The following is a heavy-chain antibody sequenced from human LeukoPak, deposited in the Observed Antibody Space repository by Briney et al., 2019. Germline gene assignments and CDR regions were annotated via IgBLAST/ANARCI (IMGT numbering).Heavy chain of an antibody. J-gene: IGHJ4*02. CDR2: TYYRSKRYN. Sequence: SQTLSLSCAISGDSVSSNSAAWNWIRQSPSRGLERLGRTYYRSKRYNDYAVSVKSRITINPDTSKNQFSLQLNSVTPEDTAVYYCARAGAYYYDSSGYYSFDYWGQGTLVTVSS. CDR3: ARAGAYYYDSSGYYSFDY. CDR1: GDSVSSNSAA. V-gene: IGHV6-1*01. D-gene: IGHD3-22*01.